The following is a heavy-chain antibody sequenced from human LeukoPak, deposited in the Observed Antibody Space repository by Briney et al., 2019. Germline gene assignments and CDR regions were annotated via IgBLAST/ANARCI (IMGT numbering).Heavy chain of an antibody. J-gene: IGHJ4*02. CDR1: GFTFSSYA. Sequence: GGSLRLSCAASGFTFSSYAMHWVRQAPGKGLEWVAVISYDGSNKYYADSVKGRFTISRDNSKNTLYLQMNSLRAEDTAVYYCAGDLIAVAGGLRDWGQGTLVTVSS. V-gene: IGHV3-30*14. D-gene: IGHD6-19*01. CDR2: ISYDGSNK. CDR3: AGDLIAVAGGLRD.